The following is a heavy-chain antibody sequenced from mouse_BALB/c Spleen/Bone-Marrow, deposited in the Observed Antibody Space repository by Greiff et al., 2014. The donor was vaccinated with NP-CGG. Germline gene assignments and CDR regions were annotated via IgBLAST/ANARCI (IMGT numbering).Heavy chain of an antibody. Sequence: EVKLMESGPGLVKPSQTVSLTCTVTGISITIGNYRWSWIRQFPGNKLEWIGYIYYSGTITYNPSLTSRTTITRDTSKNQFFLEMNSLTAEDTATYYCTRDTGDGYLDHCGQVTTLTIST. CDR2: IYYSGTI. D-gene: IGHD3-3*01. CDR1: GISITIGNYR. V-gene: IGHV3-5*02. CDR3: TRDTGDGYLDH. J-gene: IGHJ2*01.